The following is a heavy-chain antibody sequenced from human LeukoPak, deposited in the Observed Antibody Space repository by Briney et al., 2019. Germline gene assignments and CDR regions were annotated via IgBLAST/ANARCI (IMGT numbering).Heavy chain of an antibody. CDR2: TYYRSNWYN. V-gene: IGHV6-1*01. CDR1: GDSVSSNSAG. J-gene: IGHJ4*02. D-gene: IGHD6-19*01. CDR3: AREVAVAGPFDY. Sequence: SQTLSRTCAISGDSVSSNSAGWNWIRQSPSRGLEWLGRTYYRSNWYNDYALSVKSRITIDPDTSKNQFSLHLNSVTPEDTAVYYCAREVAVAGPFDYWGQGILVTVSS.